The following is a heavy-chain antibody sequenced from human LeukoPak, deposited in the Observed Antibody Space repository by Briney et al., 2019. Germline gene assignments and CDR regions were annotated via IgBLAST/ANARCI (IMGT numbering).Heavy chain of an antibody. J-gene: IGHJ5*02. CDR2: ISSSSSYI. CDR3: ARECLEASTSCYGYRWFDP. V-gene: IGHV3-21*01. D-gene: IGHD2-2*01. Sequence: PGGSLRLSCAASGFTFSSYSMNWVRQAPGKGLEWVSSISSSSSYIYYADSVKGRFTISRDNAKNSLYLQMNSLRAEDTAVYYCARECLEASTSCYGYRWFDPWGQGTLVTVSS. CDR1: GFTFSSYS.